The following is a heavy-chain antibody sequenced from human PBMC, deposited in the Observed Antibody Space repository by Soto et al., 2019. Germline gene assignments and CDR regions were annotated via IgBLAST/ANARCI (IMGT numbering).Heavy chain of an antibody. Sequence: SETLSLTCTVSGGYVSSGSYYWSWIRQPPGKGLEWIGYIYYSGSTNYNPSLKSRVTISVDTSKNQFSLKLSSVTAADTAVYYCARNYGPGYTFDYWGQGTLVTVSS. V-gene: IGHV4-61*01. CDR1: GGYVSSGSYY. CDR3: ARNYGPGYTFDY. J-gene: IGHJ4*02. CDR2: IYYSGST. D-gene: IGHD3-10*01.